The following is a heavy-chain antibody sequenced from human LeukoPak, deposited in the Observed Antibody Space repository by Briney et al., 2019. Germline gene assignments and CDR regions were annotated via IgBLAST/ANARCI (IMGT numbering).Heavy chain of an antibody. V-gene: IGHV4-59*11. CDR3: ARGATFRGTYYMDV. CDR1: GGPISTHY. D-gene: IGHD3-10*01. CDR2: NDYSGST. Sequence: SETLSLTCIVSGGPISTHYWSWSRQPPGKGLEWIGYNDYSGSTNYNPSLKSRVTISVDTSKNQFSLKLNSVTAADTAVYYCARGATFRGTYYMDVWGKGTTVTVSS. J-gene: IGHJ6*03.